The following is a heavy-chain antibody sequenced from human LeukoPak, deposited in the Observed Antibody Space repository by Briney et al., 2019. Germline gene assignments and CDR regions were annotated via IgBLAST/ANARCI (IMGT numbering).Heavy chain of an antibody. CDR1: GYSISGGYY. CDR3: ARGAYYDILTGYETVDAFDI. Sequence: SETLSLTCTVSGYSISGGYYWGWIRQPPGKGLEWVGSIYHSGSTYYNPSLKSRVTISVDTSKNQFSLKLSSVTAADTAVYYCARGAYYDILTGYETVDAFDIWGQGTMVTVSS. D-gene: IGHD3-9*01. CDR2: IYHSGST. J-gene: IGHJ3*02. V-gene: IGHV4-38-2*02.